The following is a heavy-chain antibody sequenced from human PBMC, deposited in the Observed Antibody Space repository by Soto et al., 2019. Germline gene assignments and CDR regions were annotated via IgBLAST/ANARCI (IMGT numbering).Heavy chain of an antibody. Sequence: GGSLRLCWGASGFTFSNAGGNWVRQAPGKGLEWVGRIKSKTDGGTTDYAAPVKGRFTISRDDSKNTLYLQMNSLKTEDTAVYYCTVTTTPFFYYYGMDVWGQGTTVTVSS. V-gene: IGHV3-15*07. D-gene: IGHD4-4*01. CDR3: TVTTTPFFYYYGMDV. CDR1: GFTFSNAG. CDR2: IKSKTDGGTT. J-gene: IGHJ6*02.